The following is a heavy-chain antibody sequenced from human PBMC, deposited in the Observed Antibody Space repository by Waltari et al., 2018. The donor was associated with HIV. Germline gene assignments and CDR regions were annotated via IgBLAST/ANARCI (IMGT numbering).Heavy chain of an antibody. CDR2: ISGSGGST. V-gene: IGHV3-23*01. Sequence: EVQLLESGGGLVQPGGSLRRSCAASGLPFSSFALPWVRQAPGKGLEWVSSISGSGGSTYYADSVKGRFTISRDNSKNTLYLQMSSLRAEDTAVYYCAKGSGTTVANWYFDLWGRGTLVTVSS. CDR3: AKGSGTTVANWYFDL. J-gene: IGHJ2*01. CDR1: GLPFSSFA. D-gene: IGHD4-17*01.